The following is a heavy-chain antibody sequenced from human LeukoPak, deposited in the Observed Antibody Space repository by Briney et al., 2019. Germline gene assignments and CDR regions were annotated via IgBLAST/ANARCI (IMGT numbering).Heavy chain of an antibody. J-gene: IGHJ4*02. CDR3: AKRQSSGCFDF. V-gene: IGHV3-21*05. CDR2: ISSSGSYI. Sequence: GGSLRVSCAASGFTLSTYVMSWVRQAPGKGLEWVSYISSSGSYINYADSVKGRFIISRDNAKNSLYLQMNSLTADDTAVYYCAKRQSSGCFDFWGQGTLVTVSS. D-gene: IGHD6-19*01. CDR1: GFTLSTYV.